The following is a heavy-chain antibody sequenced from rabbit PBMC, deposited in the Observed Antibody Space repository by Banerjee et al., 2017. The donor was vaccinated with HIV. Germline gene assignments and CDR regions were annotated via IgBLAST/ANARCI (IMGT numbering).Heavy chain of an antibody. CDR1: RFDFTTYS. D-gene: IGHD1-1*01. J-gene: IGHJ4*01. CDR2: INAVTGKA. Sequence: QEQLVESGGGLVQPGGSLKLSCKASRFDFTTYSMSWVRQAPGKGLEWIACINAVTGKAVYASWAKGRFTFSKTSSTTVTLQVTSLTAADTATYFCARHLTDVIGWNFGWWGPGTLVTVS. CDR3: ARHLTDVIGWNFGW. V-gene: IGHV1S45*01.